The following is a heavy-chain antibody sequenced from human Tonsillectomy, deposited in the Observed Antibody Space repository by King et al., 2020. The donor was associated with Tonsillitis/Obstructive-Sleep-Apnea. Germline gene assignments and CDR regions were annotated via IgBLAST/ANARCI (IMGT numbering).Heavy chain of an antibody. CDR1: GYTFSSYG. Sequence: QLQLVQSGAEVKKPGASVKVSCKASGYTFSSYGVTWVRQAPGQGLEWMGWVSAYNGNTNYAQKLQGRVAMTTDTFTSTAYMELRSLRSDDTAVYYCARDLYGYNYVSRADYWGQGTLVTVSS. CDR3: ARDLYGYNYVSRADY. V-gene: IGHV1-18*01. D-gene: IGHD5-24*01. J-gene: IGHJ4*02. CDR2: VSAYNGNT.